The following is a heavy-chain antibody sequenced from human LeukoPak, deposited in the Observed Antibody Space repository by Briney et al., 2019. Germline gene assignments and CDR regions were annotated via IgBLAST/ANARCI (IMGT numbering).Heavy chain of an antibody. CDR2: IYYNGVT. Sequence: ADTLSLTCTASGGSITGYFWTWIRQPPGRGLEWIGSIYYNGVTNYDPSLKSRVTISVDTSKIQFSLRLTSVTAADAAVYYCARHPGYGCDLGYWGQGTLVTVSS. J-gene: IGHJ4*02. CDR1: GGSITGYF. D-gene: IGHD5-12*01. V-gene: IGHV4-59*08. CDR3: ARHPGYGCDLGY.